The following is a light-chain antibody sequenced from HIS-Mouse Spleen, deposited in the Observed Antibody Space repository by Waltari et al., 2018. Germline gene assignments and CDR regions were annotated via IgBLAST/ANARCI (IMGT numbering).Light chain of an antibody. CDR2: DVS. Sequence: QSALTQPRSVSGSPGQSVTISYTGTSSDVGGYNYVSWYQQHPGKAPKLMIYDVSKRPAVVPDRFYGSKSGNTASLTISGLQAEDEADYYCCSYAGSYTYVFGTGTKVTVL. CDR1: SSDVGGYNY. V-gene: IGLV2-11*01. J-gene: IGLJ1*01. CDR3: CSYAGSYTYV.